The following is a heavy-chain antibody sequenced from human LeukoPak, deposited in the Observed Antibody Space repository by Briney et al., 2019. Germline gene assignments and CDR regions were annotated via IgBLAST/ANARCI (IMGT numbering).Heavy chain of an antibody. CDR3: ARDAGYCTNGVCYTTLYYFDY. J-gene: IGHJ4*02. V-gene: IGHV3-74*01. CDR2: VNSDGSRT. Sequence: GGSLRLSCAASGFTFRSYWMHWVRQAPGKGLVWVSRVNSDGSRTNYADSVKGRFTISRDNAKNTLYLEMNSLRGEDTAVYYCARDAGYCTNGVCYTTLYYFDYWGQGTLVTVSS. CDR1: GFTFRSYW. D-gene: IGHD2-8*01.